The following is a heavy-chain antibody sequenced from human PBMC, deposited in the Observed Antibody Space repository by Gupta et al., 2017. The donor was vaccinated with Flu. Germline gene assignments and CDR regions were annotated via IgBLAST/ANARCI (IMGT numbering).Heavy chain of an antibody. Sequence: EVQLLESGGGLVQPGGSLRLSCAASGFTFNSYAMNWVRQAPGKGLEWVSAISGSGGSTYYADSVKGRFTISRDNFKNTLYLQMNSLRAEDTTVYYCAKTYSGSKRNSYYYGMDVWGQGTTVTVSS. J-gene: IGHJ6*02. CDR3: AKTYSGSKRNSYYYGMDV. V-gene: IGHV3-23*01. CDR1: GFTFNSYA. D-gene: IGHD1-26*01. CDR2: ISGSGGST.